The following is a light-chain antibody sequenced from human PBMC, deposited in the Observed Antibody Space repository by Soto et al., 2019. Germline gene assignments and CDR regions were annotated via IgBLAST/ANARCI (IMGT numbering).Light chain of an antibody. CDR2: AAS. CDR3: QHYNSYSEA. CDR1: QSISSY. V-gene: IGKV1-5*01. J-gene: IGKJ1*01. Sequence: DIHVTHAPSSLSASVGDRFTITCLASQSISSYLNWYQQKPGKAPKLLIYAASSLQSGVPSRFSGSGSATEFTLTISSLQPDDFATYYCQHYNSYSEAFGQGTKVDIK.